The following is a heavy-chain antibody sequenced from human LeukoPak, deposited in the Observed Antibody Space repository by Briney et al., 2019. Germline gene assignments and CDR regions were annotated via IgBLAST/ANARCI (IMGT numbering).Heavy chain of an antibody. J-gene: IGHJ6*04. CDR3: AELGITMIGGV. CDR1: GFTFSSYS. CDR2: ISSSGSTI. Sequence: GGSLRLSCAASGFTFSSYSMNWVRQAPGKGLEWVSYISSSGSTIYYADSVKGRFTISRDNAQNSLYLQMNSLRAEDTAVYYCAELGITMIGGVWGKGTTVTISS. D-gene: IGHD3-10*02. V-gene: IGHV3-48*04.